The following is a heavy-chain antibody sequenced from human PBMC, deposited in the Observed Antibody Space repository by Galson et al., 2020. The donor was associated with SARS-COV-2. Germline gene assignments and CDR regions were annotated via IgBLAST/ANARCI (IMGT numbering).Heavy chain of an antibody. CDR1: GGSISSYY. Sequence: SETLSLTCTVSGGSISSYYWSWIRQPPGKGLEWIGYIYYSGSTNYNPSLKSRVTISVDTSKNQFSLKLSSVTAADTAVYYCARAGGFGELLWYYYYYGMDVWGQGTTVTVSS. CDR3: ARAGGFGELLWYYYYYGMDV. V-gene: IGHV4-59*01. D-gene: IGHD3-10*01. CDR2: IYYSGST. J-gene: IGHJ6*02.